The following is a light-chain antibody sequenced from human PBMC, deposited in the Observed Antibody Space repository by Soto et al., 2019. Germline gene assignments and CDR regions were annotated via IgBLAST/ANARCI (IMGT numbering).Light chain of an antibody. CDR2: GAS. V-gene: IGKV3-20*01. J-gene: IGKJ1*01. Sequence: EIVLTQSPGTLSLSPGERVTLSCRASQSVSSNYLAWYQQKPGQAPGLLIYGASSRATGIPDRFSGSGSGKYFTITISRADPEYFAVYYCQQYGSSPRTFGQGTQVEIK. CDR1: QSVSSNY. CDR3: QQYGSSPRT.